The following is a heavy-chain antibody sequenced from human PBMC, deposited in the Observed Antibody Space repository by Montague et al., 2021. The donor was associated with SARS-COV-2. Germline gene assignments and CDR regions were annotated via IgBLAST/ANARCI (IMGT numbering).Heavy chain of an antibody. CDR2: INHRGSP. D-gene: IGHD3-3*01. CDR1: GGSFNGYY. Sequence: LSLTCAVSGGSFNGYYWGWIRKPPGQGLERVGEINHRGSPTSNPSLTRRVPISADTSKNQFSLRLTTVTAADTAVYFCVRHPRTYNGFWSGYSGRLAFEFDTWGQGTLVTVSS. CDR3: VRHPRTYNGFWSGYSGRLAFEFDT. V-gene: IGHV4-34*01. J-gene: IGHJ4*02.